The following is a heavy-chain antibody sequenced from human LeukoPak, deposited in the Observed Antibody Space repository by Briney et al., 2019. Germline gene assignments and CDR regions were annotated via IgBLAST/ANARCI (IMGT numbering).Heavy chain of an antibody. Sequence: SETLSLTCAVYGGSFSGYYWSWIRQPPGKGLEWIGEINHSGSTNYNASLKSRVTISVDTSKNQFSLKLSSVTAADTAVYYCARGKPHYGSGSYYKSSAYYYMDVWGKGTTVTVSS. CDR3: ARGKPHYGSGSYYKSSAYYYMDV. J-gene: IGHJ6*03. D-gene: IGHD3-10*01. V-gene: IGHV4-34*01. CDR2: INHSGST. CDR1: GGSFSGYY.